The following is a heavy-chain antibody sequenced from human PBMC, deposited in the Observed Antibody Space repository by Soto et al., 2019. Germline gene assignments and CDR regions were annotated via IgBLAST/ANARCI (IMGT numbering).Heavy chain of an antibody. Sequence: GGSLRLSCAASGFTFSSYGMHWVRQAPGKGLEWVAVIWYDGSNKYYADSVKGRFTISRDNSKNTLYLQMNSLRAEDTAVYYCARDAIKGFWSGYYDYWGQGTLVTVSS. CDR3: ARDAIKGFWSGYYDY. CDR1: GFTFSSYG. D-gene: IGHD3-3*01. V-gene: IGHV3-33*01. J-gene: IGHJ4*02. CDR2: IWYDGSNK.